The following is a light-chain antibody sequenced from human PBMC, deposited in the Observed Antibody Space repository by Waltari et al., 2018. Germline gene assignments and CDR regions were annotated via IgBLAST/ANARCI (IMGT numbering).Light chain of an antibody. CDR2: SNN. CDR1: SSNIGSNS. Sequence: QSVLTQPPSASGTPGQRVTISCSGSSSNIGSNSINWYQQLPGTAPKHLIYSNNQRPSGVPDRCSGSKSGTSASLAISGLQSEDEADYHCAAWDDSLNGVIFGGGTKLTVL. J-gene: IGLJ2*01. V-gene: IGLV1-44*01. CDR3: AAWDDSLNGVI.